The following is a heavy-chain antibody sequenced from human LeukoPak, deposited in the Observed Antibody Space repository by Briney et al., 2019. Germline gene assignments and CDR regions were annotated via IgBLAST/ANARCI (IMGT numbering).Heavy chain of an antibody. V-gene: IGHV3-23*01. CDR2: ISGSGGST. CDR3: AKSLRAPIFYFDY. CDR1: GFTFSSYA. D-gene: IGHD3-16*01. Sequence: TGGSLRPSCAASGFTFSSYAMSWVRQAPGKGLEWLSAISGSGGSTYYADSVKGRFTISRDNSKNTLYLQMNSLRAEDTAVYYCAKSLRAPIFYFDYWGQGTLVTVSS. J-gene: IGHJ4*02.